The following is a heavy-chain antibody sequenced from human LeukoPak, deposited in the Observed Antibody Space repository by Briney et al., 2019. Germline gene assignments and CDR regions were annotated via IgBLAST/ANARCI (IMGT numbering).Heavy chain of an antibody. CDR2: INHSGST. V-gene: IGHV4-34*01. Sequence: PSETLPLTCAVYGGSFSGYYWSWIHQPPGKGLEWIGEINHSGSTNYNPSLKSRVTISVDTSKNQFSLRLSSVTAADTALYFCARRAGLHSLDYWDQGTLVTVSS. D-gene: IGHD5/OR15-5a*01. J-gene: IGHJ4*02. CDR3: ARRAGLHSLDY. CDR1: GGSFSGYY.